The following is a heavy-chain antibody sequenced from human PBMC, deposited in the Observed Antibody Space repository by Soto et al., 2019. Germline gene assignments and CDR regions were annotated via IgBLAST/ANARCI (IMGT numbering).Heavy chain of an antibody. V-gene: IGHV4-34*01. J-gene: IGHJ4*02. Sequence: QVQLQQWGAGLLKTSETLSLTCAVYGGSFSGYHWTWIRQPPGRGLDWIGEITHRGSPNYNPYLRSRVTISVDTSKNQFSLNLRSVTAAETAVYYCARIPGSDYSDPHDFWGQGTLVTVSS. D-gene: IGHD4-17*01. CDR1: GGSFSGYH. CDR3: ARIPGSDYSDPHDF. CDR2: ITHRGSP.